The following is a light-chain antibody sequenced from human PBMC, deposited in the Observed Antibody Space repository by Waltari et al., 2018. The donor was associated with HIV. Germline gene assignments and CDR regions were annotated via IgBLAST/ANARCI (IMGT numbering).Light chain of an antibody. V-gene: IGKV1-5*03. CDR3: QQYKSYSPWT. CDR1: ESITGW. CDR2: KTS. J-gene: IGKJ1*01. Sequence: DIQMTQSPSTLSAFVGDRVTITCRASESITGWLAWYQQKPGKAPKLLIYKTSSLESGVPLRFSGSASGTEFTLTISSLQPDDFATYYCQQYKSYSPWTFSQGTKVEIK.